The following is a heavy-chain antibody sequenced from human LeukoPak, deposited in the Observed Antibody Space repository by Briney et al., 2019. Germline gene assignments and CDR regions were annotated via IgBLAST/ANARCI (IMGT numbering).Heavy chain of an antibody. V-gene: IGHV6-1*01. J-gene: IGHJ5*01. Sequence: SQTLSLTCAISGDSVSTNSATWTWLRQSPSRGLEWLGRTYYRSKWNNDYAVSMKSRITINPDTSKNQFSLQLNSVTPEDTAVYYCARLVGASWFDSWGQGTLVTVSS. CDR2: TYYRSKWNN. CDR1: GDSVSTNSAT. D-gene: IGHD1-26*01. CDR3: ARLVGASWFDS.